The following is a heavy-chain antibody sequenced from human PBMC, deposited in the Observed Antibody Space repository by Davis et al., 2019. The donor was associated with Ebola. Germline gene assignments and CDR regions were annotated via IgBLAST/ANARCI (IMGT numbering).Heavy chain of an antibody. CDR1: GFTFETHW. V-gene: IGHV3-74*01. CDR2: INYNGAST. J-gene: IGHJ5*02. CDR3: TREGSWHWFDP. D-gene: IGHD6-13*01. Sequence: HTGGSLRLSCAASGFTFETHWMHWVRQAPGKGLEWVSRINYNGASTDYADSLRGRFTISRDNAKNTLYLQMSSLRIDDTAVYYCTREGSWHWFDPWGQGTLVTVSS.